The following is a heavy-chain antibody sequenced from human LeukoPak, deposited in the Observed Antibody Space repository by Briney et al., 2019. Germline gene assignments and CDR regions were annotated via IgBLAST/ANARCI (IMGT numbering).Heavy chain of an antibody. V-gene: IGHV3-64*01. CDR1: GFTFSSYA. D-gene: IGHD6-19*01. Sequence: GGSLRLSCAASGFTFSSYAMHWVRQAPGKGLEYVSAISSNGGSTYYANSVKGRFTISRDNSKNTLYLQMGSLRAEDMAVYYCARDKGGWDNWFDPWGQGTLVTVSS. CDR3: ARDKGGWDNWFDP. CDR2: ISSNGGST. J-gene: IGHJ5*02.